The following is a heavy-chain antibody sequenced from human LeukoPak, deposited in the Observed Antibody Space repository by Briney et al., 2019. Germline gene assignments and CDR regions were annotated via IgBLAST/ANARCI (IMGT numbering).Heavy chain of an antibody. Sequence: LETLSLTCIVSGASISSSTYYWGWIRQPPGKGLEWIGSISYSGSTYYNPSLMSRVTISVDTSKKQFSLRLRSVTAADTAVYYCSGNRGYWGQGTLVTVSS. V-gene: IGHV4-39*07. CDR3: SGNRGY. D-gene: IGHD2/OR15-2a*01. CDR1: GASISSSTYY. CDR2: ISYSGST. J-gene: IGHJ4*02.